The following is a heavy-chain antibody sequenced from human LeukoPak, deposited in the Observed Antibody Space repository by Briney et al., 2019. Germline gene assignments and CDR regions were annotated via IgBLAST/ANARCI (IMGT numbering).Heavy chain of an antibody. Sequence: PGGSLRLSCAASGSTFSNYDMHWVRQAPGKGLEWVAFILFDGSNKYYAYSVKGRFTISRDNSKNTLYLQMNSLRAEDTAVYYCARDVPVDDVFDLWGQGTVVTVSS. CDR3: ARDVPVDDVFDL. CDR1: GSTFSNYD. CDR2: ILFDGSNK. V-gene: IGHV3-30*02. J-gene: IGHJ3*01.